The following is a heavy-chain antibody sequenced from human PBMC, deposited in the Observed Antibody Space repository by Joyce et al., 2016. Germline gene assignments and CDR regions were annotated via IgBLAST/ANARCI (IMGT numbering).Heavy chain of an antibody. V-gene: IGHV3-30*18. CDR1: GLTLSNYG. J-gene: IGHJ4*02. CDR3: AKILTATDSSGWFLDY. D-gene: IGHD6-25*01. Sequence: QVQLVESGGGVVQPGRSLRLSCAASGLTLSNYGVQWVRQDPGKGLEWVAVISYDGIYKYYADSVKGRFTISRDNSKNTVFLEMNSLRTEDTAVYYCAKILTATDSSGWFLDYWGQGTLVTVSS. CDR2: ISYDGIYK.